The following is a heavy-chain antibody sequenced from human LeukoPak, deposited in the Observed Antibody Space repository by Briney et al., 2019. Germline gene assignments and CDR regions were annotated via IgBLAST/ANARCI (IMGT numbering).Heavy chain of an antibody. CDR3: ARAKGGYYFDY. CDR1: GFTFSSYA. Sequence: GGSLRLSCAASGFTFSSYAMHWVRQAPRKGLEYVSAISSNGGSTYYANSVKGRLTISRDNSKNTLYLQMGSLRGEDMAVYYCARAKGGYYFDYWGQGTLVIVSS. CDR2: ISSNGGST. J-gene: IGHJ4*02. V-gene: IGHV3-64*01. D-gene: IGHD3-16*01.